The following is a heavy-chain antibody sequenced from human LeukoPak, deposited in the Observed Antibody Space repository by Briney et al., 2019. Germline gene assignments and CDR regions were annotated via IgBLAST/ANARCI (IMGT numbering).Heavy chain of an antibody. CDR2: ISYDGTNA. CDR1: VFTFFTYS. Sequence: PGGSLRLSCSASVFTFFTYSMHWVRQAPGRGLEWVALISYDGTNAFYADSVKGRFTISRDDSQNTLYLQLNSLRAEDTAVYYCARSYGSATYAFDSWGQGTLVTVSS. D-gene: IGHD3-10*01. CDR3: ARSYGSATYAFDS. V-gene: IGHV3-30-3*01. J-gene: IGHJ4*02.